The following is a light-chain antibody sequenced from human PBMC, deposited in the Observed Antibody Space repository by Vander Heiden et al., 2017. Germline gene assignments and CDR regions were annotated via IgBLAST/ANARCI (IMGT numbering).Light chain of an antibody. CDR1: QSVSSY. Sequence: ELVLTQSPPTLSLSPGERATLSCRASQSVSSYLAWYQQKPGQAPRLLIYDASNRATGIPARFSGSGYGTDFTLTISSLEPEDFAVYYCQQLSNWPPYTFGQGTKMXIK. J-gene: IGKJ2*01. CDR3: QQLSNWPPYT. CDR2: DAS. V-gene: IGKV3-11*01.